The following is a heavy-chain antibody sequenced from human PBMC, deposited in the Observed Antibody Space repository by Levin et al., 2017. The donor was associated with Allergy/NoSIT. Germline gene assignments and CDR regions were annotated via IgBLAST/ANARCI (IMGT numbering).Heavy chain of an antibody. Sequence: RSQTLSLTCTVSGGSVSSSSYYWSWIRQPPGKGLEWIGCISYSGTTNYNPSLKSRVSISLDTSKDQYSLDLSSVTAADTAVYYCARSHDSTGYFNWGQGTLVTVSS. CDR3: ARSHDSTGYFN. J-gene: IGHJ4*02. CDR2: ISYSGTT. D-gene: IGHD3-22*01. V-gene: IGHV4-61*01. CDR1: GGSVSSSSYY.